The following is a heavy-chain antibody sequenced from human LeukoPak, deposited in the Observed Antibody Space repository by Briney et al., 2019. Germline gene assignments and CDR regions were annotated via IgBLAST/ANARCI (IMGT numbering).Heavy chain of an antibody. CDR2: IYYSGST. CDR3: ARTNYKKGMDV. J-gene: IGHJ6*02. CDR1: GGSISSYY. D-gene: IGHD1-7*01. Sequence: ASETLSLTCTVSGGSISSYYWSWIRQPPGKGLEWIGYIYYSGSTNYNPSLKSRVTISVDTSKNQFSLKLSSVTAADTAVYYCARTNYKKGMDVWGQGTTVTVSS. V-gene: IGHV4-59*01.